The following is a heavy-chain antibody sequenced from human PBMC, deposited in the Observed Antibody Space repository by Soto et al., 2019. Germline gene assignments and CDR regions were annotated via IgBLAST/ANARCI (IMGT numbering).Heavy chain of an antibody. CDR1: GGSINSGDYY. V-gene: IGHV4-30-4*01. CDR3: AREAIAAAPDY. J-gene: IGHJ4*02. D-gene: IGHD6-13*01. CDR2: IYYSGST. Sequence: QVQLQESGPGLVAPSQTLSLTCTVSGGSINSGDYYWSWIRQPPGKGLEWIGYIYYSGSTYYSPSLKRRVTISLDTSKRQFSLRLSSVTAADTAVYYCAREAIAAAPDYWGPGTLVTVSS.